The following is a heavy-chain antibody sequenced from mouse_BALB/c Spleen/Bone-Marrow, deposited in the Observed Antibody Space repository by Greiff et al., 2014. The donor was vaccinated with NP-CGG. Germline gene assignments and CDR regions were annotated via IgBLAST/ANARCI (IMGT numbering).Heavy chain of an antibody. D-gene: IGHD2-3*01. CDR3: ARDYDGYYGFAY. J-gene: IGHJ3*01. Sequence: QVQLQQSGAELMKPGASVKISCKATGYTFSSYWIEWVKQRPGHGLEWIGEILPGSGSSNYNEKFKGKATFAAETSLNTAYMQLSSLTSEDSAVYYCARDYDGYYGFAYWGQGTLVTVSA. V-gene: IGHV1-9*01. CDR1: GYTFSSYW. CDR2: ILPGSGSS.